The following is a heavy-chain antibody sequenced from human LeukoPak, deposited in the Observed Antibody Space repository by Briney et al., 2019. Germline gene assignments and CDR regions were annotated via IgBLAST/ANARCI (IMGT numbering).Heavy chain of an antibody. CDR2: IYYSGST. Sequence: SETLSLTCAVYGGSFSGYYWSWIRQPPGKGLEWIGSIYYSGSTYYNPSLKSRVTISVDTSKNQFSLKLSSVTAADTAVYYRARQQWLAHAGDWFDPWGQGTLVTVSS. CDR1: GGSFSGYY. J-gene: IGHJ5*02. V-gene: IGHV4-34*01. CDR3: ARQQWLAHAGDWFDP. D-gene: IGHD6-19*01.